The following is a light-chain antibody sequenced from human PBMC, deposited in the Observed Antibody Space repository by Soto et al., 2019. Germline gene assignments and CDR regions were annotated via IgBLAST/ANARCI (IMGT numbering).Light chain of an antibody. CDR2: DAS. J-gene: IGKJ4*01. CDR1: QSVSSY. Sequence: EIVLTQSPATLSLSPWERATLSCRASQSVSSYLAWYQQKPGQAPRLLLYDASNRATGIPARFSGSGSGTDFTLTISSLEPEDFAVYYCQQRSNWPPALTFGGGTKVDIK. CDR3: QQRSNWPPALT. V-gene: IGKV3-11*01.